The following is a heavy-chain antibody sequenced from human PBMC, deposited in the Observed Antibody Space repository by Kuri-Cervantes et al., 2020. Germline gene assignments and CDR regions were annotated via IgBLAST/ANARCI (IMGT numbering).Heavy chain of an antibody. J-gene: IGHJ4*02. V-gene: IGHV4-61*01. CDR3: ARDGSGTGWWSGDY. CDR1: GGSVSSGSYY. D-gene: IGHD6-19*01. CDR2: IYYSGST. Sequence: SETLSLTCTVSGGSVSSGSYYWSWIRQPPGKGLEWIGYIYYSGSTNYNPSLKSRVTISVDTSKNQLSLKLNSVTDADTAVYYCARDGSGTGWWSGDYWGQGTLVTSPQ.